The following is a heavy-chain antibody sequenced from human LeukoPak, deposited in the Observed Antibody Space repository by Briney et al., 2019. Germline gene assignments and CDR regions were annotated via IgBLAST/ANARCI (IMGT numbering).Heavy chain of an antibody. CDR3: ARGGHIVVVTAIGGAEYFQH. CDR1: GFTFSSYA. CDR2: ISYDGSNK. Sequence: GRSLRLSCAASGFTFSSYAMHWVRQAPGKGLEWVAVISYDGSNKYYADSVKGRFTISRDNSKNTLYLQMNSLRAEDTAVYYCARGGHIVVVTAIGGAEYFQHWGQGTLVTVSS. V-gene: IGHV3-30*04. J-gene: IGHJ1*01. D-gene: IGHD2-21*02.